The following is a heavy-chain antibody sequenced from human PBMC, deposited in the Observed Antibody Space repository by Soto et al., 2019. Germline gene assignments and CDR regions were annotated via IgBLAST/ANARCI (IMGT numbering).Heavy chain of an antibody. D-gene: IGHD2-15*01. Sequence: SVKVSCKASGYTFTGYYMHLVRQAPGQGLEWMGGIIPIFGTANYAQKFQGRVTITADESTSTAYMELSSLRSEDTAVYYCARREYCSGGSCYSGYYYYGMDVWGQGTTVTVSS. CDR1: GYTFTGYY. V-gene: IGHV1-69*13. CDR2: IIPIFGTA. J-gene: IGHJ6*02. CDR3: ARREYCSGGSCYSGYYYYGMDV.